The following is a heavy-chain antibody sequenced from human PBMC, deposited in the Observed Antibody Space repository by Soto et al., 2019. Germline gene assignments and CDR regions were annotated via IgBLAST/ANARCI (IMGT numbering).Heavy chain of an antibody. D-gene: IGHD3-22*01. CDR2: ISGSGGST. Sequence: GGSLRLSCAASGFTFSSYAMSWVRQAPGKGLEWVSAISGSGGSTYYADSVKGRFTISRDNSKNTLYLQMNSLRAEDTAVYYCAKDQYRGNYDSSGYYHGFDYWGQGTLVTVSS. CDR3: AKDQYRGNYDSSGYYHGFDY. CDR1: GFTFSSYA. J-gene: IGHJ4*02. V-gene: IGHV3-23*01.